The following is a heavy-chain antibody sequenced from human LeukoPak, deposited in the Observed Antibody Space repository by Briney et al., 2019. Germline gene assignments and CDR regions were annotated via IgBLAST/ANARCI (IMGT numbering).Heavy chain of an antibody. CDR3: ARPAYCGGDCLNYFDY. J-gene: IGHJ4*02. D-gene: IGHD2-21*02. V-gene: IGHV3-30*03. CDR1: GFTFSSYG. CDR2: RSYDGSNK. Sequence: PGGSLRLSCAASGFTFSSYGMHWVRQAPGKGLEWMAVRSYDGSNKYYVDSVKGRFTISRDNSKNTVYLQMNSLRAEDTAVYYCARPAYCGGDCLNYFDYWGQGTLVTISS.